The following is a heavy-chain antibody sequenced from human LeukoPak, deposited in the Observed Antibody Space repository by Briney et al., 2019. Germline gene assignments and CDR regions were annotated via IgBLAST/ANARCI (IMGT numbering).Heavy chain of an antibody. CDR3: ARVNYGSGSLYFDY. J-gene: IGHJ4*02. V-gene: IGHV4-59*12. D-gene: IGHD3-10*01. CDR2: IYYSGST. CDR1: GGSIVSYY. Sequence: SETLSLTCTVSGGSIVSYYWSWIRQPPGKGLEWIGYIYYSGSTNYNPSLKSRVTISVDTSKNQISLKLSSVTAADTAVYYCARVNYGSGSLYFDYWGQGTLVTVSS.